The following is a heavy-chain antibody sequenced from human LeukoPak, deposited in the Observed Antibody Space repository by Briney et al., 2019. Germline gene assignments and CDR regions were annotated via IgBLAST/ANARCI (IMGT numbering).Heavy chain of an antibody. CDR2: IKSKTDGGTT. CDR1: GFTFSNAW. V-gene: IGHV3-15*01. J-gene: IGHJ4*02. CDR3: AKDRIRYSYGDHYFDY. Sequence: GGSLRLSCAASGFTFSNAWMSWVRQAPGKGLEWVGRIKSKTDGGTTDYAAPVKGRFTISRDDSKNTLYLQMNSLRAEDTAVYYCAKDRIRYSYGDHYFDYWGQGTLVTVSS. D-gene: IGHD5-18*01.